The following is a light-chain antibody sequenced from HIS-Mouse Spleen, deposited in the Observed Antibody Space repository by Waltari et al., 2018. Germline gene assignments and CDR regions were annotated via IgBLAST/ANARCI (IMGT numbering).Light chain of an antibody. CDR3: SSYTSSSTYV. V-gene: IGLV2-14*03. Sequence: QSALPQPASVSGSPGQPITISCTGTSSDVGGYHYVSWYQQHPGKAPKLVIYDVSNRPSGVSNRFSGSKSGNTASLTISGLQAEDEADYYCSSYTSSSTYVFGTGTKVTVL. J-gene: IGLJ1*01. CDR1: SSDVGGYHY. CDR2: DVS.